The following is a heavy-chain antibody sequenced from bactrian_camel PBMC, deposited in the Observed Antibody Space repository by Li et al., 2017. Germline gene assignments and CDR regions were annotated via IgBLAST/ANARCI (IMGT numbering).Heavy chain of an antibody. Sequence: DVQLVESGGGSVQAGGSLRLSCAASGYTYSSYCMGWFRQAPGKEREGLAYIDSLDNTNYADSVKGRFTISQDNAKTTIYLQMDSLKPEDTAMYYCAADYGLGVFGYWGQGTQVTVS. D-gene: IGHD5*01. J-gene: IGHJ6*01. CDR3: AADYGLGVFGY. V-gene: IGHV3S10*01. CDR1: GYTYSSYC. CDR2: IDSLDNT.